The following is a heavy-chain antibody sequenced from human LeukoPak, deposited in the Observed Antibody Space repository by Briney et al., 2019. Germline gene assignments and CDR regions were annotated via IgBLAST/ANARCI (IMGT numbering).Heavy chain of an antibody. CDR1: GFTFDDYG. D-gene: IGHD5-24*01. CDR3: ARALPGMAIITGPFDY. V-gene: IGHV3-20*04. CDR2: INWNGGST. Sequence: GGSLRLSCAASGFTFDDYGMSWVRQAPGKGLEWVSGINWNGGSTGYADSVKGRFTISRDNAKNSLYLQMNSLRAEDTALYYCARALPGMAIITGPFDYWGQGTLVTVSS. J-gene: IGHJ4*02.